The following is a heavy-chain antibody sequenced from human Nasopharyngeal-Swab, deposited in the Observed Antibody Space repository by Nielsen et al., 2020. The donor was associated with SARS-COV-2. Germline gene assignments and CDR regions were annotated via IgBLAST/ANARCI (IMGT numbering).Heavy chain of an antibody. D-gene: IGHD1-1*01. CDR2: ISSSNGYI. Sequence: ESLKISCAASGFSVSSNYMNWVRQAPGKGLEWVSSISSSNGYIYYADSVKGRFTISRDNAKDSLYMQMNSLRAEDTAVYYCAKGQRTSGTRAFDIWGQGTMVTVSS. CDR1: GFSVSSNY. CDR3: AKGQRTSGTRAFDI. J-gene: IGHJ3*02. V-gene: IGHV3-21*01.